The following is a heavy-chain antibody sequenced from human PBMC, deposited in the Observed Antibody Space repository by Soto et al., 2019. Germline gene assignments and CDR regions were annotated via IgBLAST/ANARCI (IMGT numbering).Heavy chain of an antibody. J-gene: IGHJ6*01. CDR3: ARVRGATFYYYYGIDV. Sequence: QVQLVQSGAEVKKPGSSVKVSCKASGGTFSSYAISWVRQAPGQGLEWMGGIIPIFGTANYAQKFQGRVTITADDSTSTAYMELSSLRSEDTAVYYCARVRGATFYYYYGIDVWGQGTTVTVPS. D-gene: IGHD1-26*01. CDR1: GGTFSSYA. CDR2: IIPIFGTA. V-gene: IGHV1-69*01.